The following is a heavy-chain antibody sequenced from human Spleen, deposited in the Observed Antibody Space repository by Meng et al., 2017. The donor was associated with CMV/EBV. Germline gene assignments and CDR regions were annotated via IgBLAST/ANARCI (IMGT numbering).Heavy chain of an antibody. CDR3: ARRRVVDY. V-gene: IGHV3-38-3*01. D-gene: IGHD2-15*01. CDR2: ISGGST. J-gene: IGHJ4*02. Sequence: GESLKISCAASGFTVSSNEMSWVRQAPGKGLEWVSSISGGSTYYADSRKGRFTISRDNSKNTLHLQMNSLRAEDTAVYYCARRRVVDYWGQGTLVTVSS. CDR1: GFTVSSNE.